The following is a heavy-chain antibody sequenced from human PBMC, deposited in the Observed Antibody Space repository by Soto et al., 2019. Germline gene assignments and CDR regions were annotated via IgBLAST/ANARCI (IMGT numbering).Heavy chain of an antibody. CDR3: ARDTGLVYYYYYYGMDV. CDR2: IKQDGSEK. J-gene: IGHJ6*02. D-gene: IGHD2-8*01. V-gene: IGHV3-7*01. Sequence: PGGSLRLSCAASGFTFSSYWMSWVRQAPGKGLEWVANIKQDGSEKYYVDSVKGRLTISRDNAKNSLYLQMNSLRAEDTAVYYCARDTGLVYYYYYYGMDVWGQGTTVTVSS. CDR1: GFTFSSYW.